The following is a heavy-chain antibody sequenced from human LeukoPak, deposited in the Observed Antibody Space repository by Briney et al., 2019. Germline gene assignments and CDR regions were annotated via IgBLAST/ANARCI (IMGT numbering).Heavy chain of an antibody. V-gene: IGHV4-4*07. Sequence: SETLSLTCTVSGGSINSYYWSWIRQPAGKGLAWIGRIYSSGSTNYNPSLKSRVSMSVDTSKNQFSLKLTSVAAADTAVYYCARGGKATVVTMWGQGILVAVSS. CDR1: GGSINSYY. J-gene: IGHJ4*02. CDR2: IYSSGST. D-gene: IGHD4-23*01. CDR3: ARGGKATVVTM.